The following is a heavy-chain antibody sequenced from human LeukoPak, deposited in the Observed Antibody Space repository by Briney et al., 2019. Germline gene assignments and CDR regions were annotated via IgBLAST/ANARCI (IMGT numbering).Heavy chain of an antibody. CDR3: ARHTGPYYGSGSYGLDV. CDR2: ISSGSTST. V-gene: IGHV3-21*01. D-gene: IGHD3-10*01. J-gene: IGHJ6*02. CDR1: GFTFSSYS. Sequence: GGSLRLSCAASGFTFSSYSMNWVRQAPGKGLEWVSSISSGSTSTYYADSVKGRFTISRDNAKNSLYLQMSSLRAEDTAAYYCARHTGPYYGSGSYGLDVWGQGTTVTVSS.